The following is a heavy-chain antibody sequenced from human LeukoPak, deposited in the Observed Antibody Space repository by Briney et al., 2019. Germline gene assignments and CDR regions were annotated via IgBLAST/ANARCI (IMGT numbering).Heavy chain of an antibody. J-gene: IGHJ4*02. Sequence: GGSLRLSCAASGFTFSSFAMTWVRQAPGEGLEWVSAIGGSGGSTFYADSVKGRFTISRDNSKNTLYLQMNSLRAEDTALYYCAKSGLGDRYYFDYWGQGTLVTVSS. CDR1: GFTFSSFA. CDR2: IGGSGGST. D-gene: IGHD3-10*01. CDR3: AKSGLGDRYYFDY. V-gene: IGHV3-23*01.